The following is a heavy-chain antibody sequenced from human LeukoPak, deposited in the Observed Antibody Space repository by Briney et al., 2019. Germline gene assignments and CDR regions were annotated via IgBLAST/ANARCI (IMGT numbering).Heavy chain of an antibody. CDR1: GSRFTSYW. CDR2: IYPGDSDT. Sequence: GESLKISCKGSGSRFTSYWIGWVRQMSGKGLEWMGIIYPGDSDTRYRPSFQGQVTISADKSISTAYLQWSSLKASDTAMYYCAAGIAARGKYYFDYWGQGTLVTVSS. D-gene: IGHD6-13*01. J-gene: IGHJ4*02. V-gene: IGHV5-51*01. CDR3: AAGIAARGKYYFDY.